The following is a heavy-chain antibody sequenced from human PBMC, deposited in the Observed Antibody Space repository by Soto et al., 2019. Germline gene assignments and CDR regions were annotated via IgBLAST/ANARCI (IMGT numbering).Heavy chain of an antibody. J-gene: IGHJ5*02. CDR2: IYYSGST. CDR1: VGSVSSGDYY. Sequence: QVQLQESGPGLVKPSQTLSLTCTVSVGSVSSGDYYWSWIRQPPGKGLEWIGYIYYSGSTSYNPSLMSRVAISLDTSNNQFSLRLTSVTAADTAVYYCARTNYGDYWIDPWAREPWSPSPQ. D-gene: IGHD4-17*01. CDR3: ARTNYGDYWIDP. V-gene: IGHV4-30-4*01.